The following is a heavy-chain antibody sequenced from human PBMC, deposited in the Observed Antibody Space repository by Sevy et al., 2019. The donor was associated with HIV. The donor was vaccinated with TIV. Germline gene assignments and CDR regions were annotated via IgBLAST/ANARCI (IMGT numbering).Heavy chain of an antibody. Sequence: GGSLRLSCTASGFTFGEYCMSWVRQAPGKGLEWVSFLKSVVYGRTVDDAASVRGRFVISRDDSKTIAYLQMNDLKTADTGVYYCTRWKAANSIFDYWGQGALVTVSS. CDR3: TRWKAANSIFDY. D-gene: IGHD6-13*01. V-gene: IGHV3-49*04. CDR1: GFTFGEYC. CDR2: LKSVVYGRTV. J-gene: IGHJ4*02.